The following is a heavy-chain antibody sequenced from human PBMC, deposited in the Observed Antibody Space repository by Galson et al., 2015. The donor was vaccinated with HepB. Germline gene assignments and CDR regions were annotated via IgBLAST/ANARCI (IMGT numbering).Heavy chain of an antibody. Sequence: SVKVSCKVSGYTLTELSMHWVRQAPGKGLEWVGGFDPEDGETIYAQKFQGRVTMTEDTSTDTAYMELSSLRSEDTAVYYCATDDIRYFDLNYWGQGTLVTVSS. CDR3: ATDDIRYFDLNY. CDR2: FDPEDGET. D-gene: IGHD3-9*01. J-gene: IGHJ4*02. V-gene: IGHV1-24*01. CDR1: GYTLTELS.